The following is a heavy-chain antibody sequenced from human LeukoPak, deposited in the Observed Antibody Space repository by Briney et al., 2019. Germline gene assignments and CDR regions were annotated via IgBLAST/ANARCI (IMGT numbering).Heavy chain of an antibody. Sequence: ASVKVSCKASGYTFTNYGVSWVRQAPGQGLEWMGWISAYNGNTNYAQKLQGRVTMTIDTSTNTAYMELRSLTSDDTAVYYCARDIYAAGIAAAGYPDYWGQGTLVTVSS. CDR2: ISAYNGNT. D-gene: IGHD6-13*01. CDR3: ARDIYAAGIAAAGYPDY. V-gene: IGHV1-18*01. CDR1: GYTFTNYG. J-gene: IGHJ4*02.